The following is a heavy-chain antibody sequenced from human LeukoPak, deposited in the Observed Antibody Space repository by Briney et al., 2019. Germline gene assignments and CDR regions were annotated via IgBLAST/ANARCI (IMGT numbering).Heavy chain of an antibody. D-gene: IGHD3-10*01. Sequence: GGSLRLSCAASGFTFSSYAMSWVRQAPGKGLEWVSVISGNDDSTHYADSVKARFTISRDNSKNTLYLQMNSLRAEDTAVYYCAKGSVLLWFGELLGYWGQGTLVTVSS. CDR3: AKGSVLLWFGELLGY. CDR1: GFTFSSYA. CDR2: ISGNDDST. J-gene: IGHJ4*02. V-gene: IGHV3-23*01.